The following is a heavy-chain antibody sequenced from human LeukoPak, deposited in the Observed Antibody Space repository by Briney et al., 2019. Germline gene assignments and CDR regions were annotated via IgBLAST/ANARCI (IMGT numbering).Heavy chain of an antibody. CDR3: AIPSSYDGSRYYHAY. V-gene: IGHV3-7*01. D-gene: IGHD3-22*01. CDR2: IGQDGTET. Sequence: QAGGSLRLSCAASGFTFSSYGMSWVRQAPGKGLEWVANIGQDGTETVYVGSVKGRFTISRDNARKLLFLQMNSLRADDTAVYYCAIPSSYDGSRYYHAYWGQGTLVSVSS. J-gene: IGHJ4*02. CDR1: GFTFSSYG.